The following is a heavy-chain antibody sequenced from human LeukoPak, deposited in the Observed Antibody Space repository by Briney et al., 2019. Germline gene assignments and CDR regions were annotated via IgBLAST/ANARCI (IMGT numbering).Heavy chain of an antibody. CDR1: GGSINSGGYS. D-gene: IGHD1-26*01. J-gene: IGHJ5*02. CDR3: ARGVVGTTQNWFDP. CDR2: IYYSGST. Sequence: PSETLSLTCAVSGGSINSGGYSWSWIRQPLGKGLEWIGYIYYSGSTYYNPSLKSRVTISIDTSNNQFSLNLSSVTAADTAVYYCARGVVGTTQNWFDPWGQGTLVTVSS. V-gene: IGHV4-30-4*07.